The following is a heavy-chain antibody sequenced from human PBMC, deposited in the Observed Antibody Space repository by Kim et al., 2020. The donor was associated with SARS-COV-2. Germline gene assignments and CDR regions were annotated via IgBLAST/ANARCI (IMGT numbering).Heavy chain of an antibody. J-gene: IGHJ4*02. CDR1: GFTFSSYA. CDR2: ISYDGSNK. Sequence: GGSLRLSCAASGFTFSSYAMHWVRQAPGKGLEWVAVISYDGSNKYYADSVKGRFTISRDNSKNTLYLQMNSLRAEDTAVYYCARDYYDSSGYYFFDYWGQGTLVTVSS. V-gene: IGHV3-30*04. D-gene: IGHD3-22*01. CDR3: ARDYYDSSGYYFFDY.